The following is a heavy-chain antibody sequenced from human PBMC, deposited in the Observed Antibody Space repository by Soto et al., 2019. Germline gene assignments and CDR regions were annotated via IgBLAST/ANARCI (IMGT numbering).Heavy chain of an antibody. Sequence: PGGSLRLSCAASGFTFSSYAMHWVRQAPGKGLEYVSAISSNGGSTYYANSVKGRFTISRDNSKNTLYLQMGSLRAEDMAVYYCARDYYGSGSLRPNWFDPWGQGTLVTVS. V-gene: IGHV3-64*01. J-gene: IGHJ5*02. D-gene: IGHD3-10*01. CDR1: GFTFSSYA. CDR3: ARDYYGSGSLRPNWFDP. CDR2: ISSNGGST.